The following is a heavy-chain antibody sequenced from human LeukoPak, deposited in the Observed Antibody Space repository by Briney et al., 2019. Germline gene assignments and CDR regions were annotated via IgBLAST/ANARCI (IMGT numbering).Heavy chain of an antibody. D-gene: IGHD2-2*01. Sequence: ASVKVSCKASGYTFTSHGISWMRQAPGQGLEWRGWIRTSNGNTDYAQKLQGRVTMTTDTATSTAYMELRSLRSDDTAVYYCARTCISSSCYFIYWGQGTLVTVSS. CDR1: GYTFTSHG. CDR3: ARTCISSSCYFIY. CDR2: IRTSNGNT. J-gene: IGHJ4*02. V-gene: IGHV1-18*01.